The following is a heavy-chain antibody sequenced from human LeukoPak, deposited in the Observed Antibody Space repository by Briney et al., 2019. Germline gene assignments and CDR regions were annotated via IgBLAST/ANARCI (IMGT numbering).Heavy chain of an antibody. CDR1: GITFSDAW. J-gene: IGHJ4*02. V-gene: IGHV3-15*01. D-gene: IGHD1-1*01. CDR3: IANLDY. CDR2: LRSKTDGETS. Sequence: GGSLRLSCEASGITFSDAWMSWVRQVPGKGLEWIALLRSKTDGETSDYAAPVKGRFTVSRNDAENTLFLQMDSLKIDDTAVYYCIANLDYWGQGTLVTVSS.